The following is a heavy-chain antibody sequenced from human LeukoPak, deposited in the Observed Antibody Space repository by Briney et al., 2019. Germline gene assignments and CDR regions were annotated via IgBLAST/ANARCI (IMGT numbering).Heavy chain of an antibody. Sequence: GGSLRLSCAASGFTFGSYWMSWVRQAPGKGLEWVANIKQDGSEKYYVDSVKGRFTISRDNAKNSLYLQMNSLRPEDTAVYYCARDPATTVTTYAYWGQGTLVTVSS. CDR3: ARDPATTVTTYAY. CDR2: IKQDGSEK. V-gene: IGHV3-7*01. CDR1: GFTFGSYW. J-gene: IGHJ4*02. D-gene: IGHD4-17*01.